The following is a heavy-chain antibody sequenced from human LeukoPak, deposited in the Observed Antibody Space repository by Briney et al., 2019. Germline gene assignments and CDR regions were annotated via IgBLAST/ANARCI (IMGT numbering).Heavy chain of an antibody. J-gene: IGHJ4*02. D-gene: IGHD2-2*01. V-gene: IGHV1-2*02. CDR3: AREHELVPDAMSGFSPFDY. CDR2: INPNSGGT. Sequence: AAVKVSCKASGYTFTGYYMHWVRQAPGQGLEWMGWINPNSGGTNYAQKFQSRVTMTRDTSISTAYMELSRLRSDDTAVYYCAREHELVPDAMSGFSPFDYWGQGTLVTVSS. CDR1: GYTFTGYY.